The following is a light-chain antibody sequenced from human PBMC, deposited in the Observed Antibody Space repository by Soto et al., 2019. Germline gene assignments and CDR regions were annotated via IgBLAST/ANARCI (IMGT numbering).Light chain of an antibody. CDR2: KAS. CDR3: QQYNNYLRT. V-gene: IGKV1-5*03. Sequence: DIQMTLSLSTVSASVGDRVTITCRASQSISNWLAWYQQKPGKAPNLLIYKASSLQSGVPSRFSGSGSGTEFTLTISSLQPDDFATYYCQQYNNYLRTFGQVSKV. J-gene: IGKJ1*01. CDR1: QSISNW.